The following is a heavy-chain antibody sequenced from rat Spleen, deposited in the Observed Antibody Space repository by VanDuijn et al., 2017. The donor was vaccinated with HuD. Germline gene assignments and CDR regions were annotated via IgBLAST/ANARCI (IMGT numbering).Heavy chain of an antibody. Sequence: EVQLVESGGGLVQPGRSLKLSCAASGFTFSDSNMAWVRQAPKKGLDWVATISYDGSSTYYRDSVKGRSTISRDNAESTLYLQMDSLRSEDTATYYCAREADIPFHYFDYWGQGVMVTVSS. CDR3: AREADIPFHYFDY. V-gene: IGHV5-7*01. J-gene: IGHJ2*01. CDR1: GFTFSDSN. CDR2: ISYDGSST. D-gene: IGHD2-3*01.